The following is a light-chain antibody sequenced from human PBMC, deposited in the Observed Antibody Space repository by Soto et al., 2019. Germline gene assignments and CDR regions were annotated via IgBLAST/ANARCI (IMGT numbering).Light chain of an antibody. J-gene: IGLJ2*01. CDR2: QDS. Sequence: SYELTQPPSVSVSPGQTASITCSGDNLGDKYACWYQQKPGQSPVLVIYQDSKRPSGIPERFSGSNSGNTATLTISGTQAMDEADYYCQAWDSGTGVFGGGTKLTVL. CDR3: QAWDSGTGV. V-gene: IGLV3-1*01. CDR1: NLGDKY.